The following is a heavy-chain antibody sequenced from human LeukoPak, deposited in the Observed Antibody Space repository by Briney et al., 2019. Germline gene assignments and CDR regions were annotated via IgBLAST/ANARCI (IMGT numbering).Heavy chain of an antibody. J-gene: IGHJ4*02. CDR2: INHSGST. D-gene: IGHD1-26*01. CDR1: GGSFSGYY. CDR3: ASRIVGATIQDY. Sequence: SETLSLTCAVYGGSFSGYYWSWIRQPPGKGLEWIGEINHSGSTNYNPSLKSRVTISVDTSKNQFSLKLSSVTAADTAVYYCASRIVGATIQDYWGQGTLVTVSS. V-gene: IGHV4-34*01.